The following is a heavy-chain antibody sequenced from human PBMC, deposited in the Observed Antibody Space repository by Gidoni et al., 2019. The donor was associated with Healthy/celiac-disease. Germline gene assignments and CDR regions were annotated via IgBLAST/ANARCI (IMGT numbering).Heavy chain of an antibody. CDR1: AFSLSNARMG. J-gene: IGHJ5*02. CDR3: ARSVGYCSGGSCYSNWFDP. V-gene: IGHV2-26*01. D-gene: IGHD2-15*01. CDR2: IFSNDEK. Sequence: QVTLKESGPVLVKPTETLTLTCTVSAFSLSNARMGVSWIRQPPGKALEWLAQIFSNDEKSYSTSLKSRLTISKDTSKSQVVLTMTNMDPVDTATYYCARSVGYCSGGSCYSNWFDPWGQGTLVTVSS.